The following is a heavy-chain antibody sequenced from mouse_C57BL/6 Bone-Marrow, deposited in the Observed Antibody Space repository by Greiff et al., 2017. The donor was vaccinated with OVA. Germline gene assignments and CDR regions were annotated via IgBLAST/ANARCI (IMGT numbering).Heavy chain of an antibody. D-gene: IGHD1-1*01. CDR2: ISSGGSYT. CDR3: ARHTAVVAPGAMDY. CDR1: GFTFSSYG. V-gene: IGHV5-6*01. J-gene: IGHJ4*01. Sequence: EVQRVESGGDLVKPGGSLKLSCAASGFTFSSYGMSWVRQTPDKRLEWVATISSGGSYTYYPDSVKGRFTISRDNAKNTLYLQMSSLKSEDTAMYYCARHTAVVAPGAMDYWGQGTSVTVSS.